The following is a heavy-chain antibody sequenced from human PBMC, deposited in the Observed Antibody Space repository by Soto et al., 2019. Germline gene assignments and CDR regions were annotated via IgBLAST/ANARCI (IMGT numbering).Heavy chain of an antibody. CDR3: ARATLYDILTGYYSGNFDY. CDR2: IYHSGST. CDR1: GGSISSSNW. D-gene: IGHD3-9*01. Sequence: SETLSLTCAVSGGSISSSNWWSWVRQPPGKGLEWIGEIYHSGSTNYNPSLKSRVTISVDKSKNQFSLKLSSVTAADTAVYYCARATLYDILTGYYSGNFDYWGQGTLVTVSS. J-gene: IGHJ4*02. V-gene: IGHV4-4*02.